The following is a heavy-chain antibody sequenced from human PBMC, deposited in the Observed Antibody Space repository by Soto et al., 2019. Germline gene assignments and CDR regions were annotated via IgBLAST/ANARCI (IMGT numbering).Heavy chain of an antibody. CDR1: GGSISSGGHS. J-gene: IGHJ5*02. Sequence: SETLSLTCAVSGGSISSGGHSWSWIRQPPGKGLEWIGYISHSGSTYYNPSLKSRVTISVDRSKNQFSLKLSSVTAADTAVYYCARGIRTWGEYVHNSFDPWGQGTLVTVSS. CDR2: ISHSGST. V-gene: IGHV4-30-2*01. CDR3: ARGIRTWGEYVHNSFDP. D-gene: IGHD3-16*01.